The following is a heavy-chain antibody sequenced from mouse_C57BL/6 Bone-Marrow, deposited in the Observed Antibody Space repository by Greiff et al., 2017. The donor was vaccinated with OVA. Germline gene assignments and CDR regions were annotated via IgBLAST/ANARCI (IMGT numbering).Heavy chain of an antibody. Sequence: VQLQQPGAELVKPGASVKMSCKASGYTFTSYWITWVKQRPGQGLEWIGDIYPGSGSTNYNEKFKSKATLTVDTSSSTAYMQLSSLTSEDSAAYYCARSYYGSSPSYWGQGTTLTVSS. V-gene: IGHV1-55*01. CDR1: GYTFTSYW. CDR2: IYPGSGST. D-gene: IGHD1-1*01. CDR3: ARSYYGSSPSY. J-gene: IGHJ2*01.